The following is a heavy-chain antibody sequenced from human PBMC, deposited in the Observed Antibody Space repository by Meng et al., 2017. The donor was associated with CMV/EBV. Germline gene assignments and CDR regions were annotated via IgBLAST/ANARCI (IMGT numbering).Heavy chain of an antibody. CDR1: GFSLSTSGVG. CDR2: IFWNDDK. D-gene: IGHD3-10*02. CDR3: AHHPFYYVSISFDY. V-gene: IGHV2-5*01. J-gene: IGHJ4*02. Sequence: QITLKESGPTLVKPTQTLTLTCTFSGFSLSTSGVGVAWIRQSPGKALEWLALIFWNDDKRYSPSLRSRLTITKDTSKNQVVLTMTNMDPVDTATYYCAHHPFYYVSISFDYWGQGTLVTVSS.